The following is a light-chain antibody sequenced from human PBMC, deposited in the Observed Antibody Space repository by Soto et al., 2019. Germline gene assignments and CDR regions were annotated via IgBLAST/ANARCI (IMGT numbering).Light chain of an antibody. CDR1: QTISRN. V-gene: IGKV1-39*01. J-gene: IGKJ3*01. Sequence: DIQMTQSPSSLSASVGDRVTITCRASQTISRNLNWYQQKPGKAPKLLIYAASSLQSGVPSTFSGSGSGTDFTLTISSLQPEDFATYYCQHSYSTPMTFGPGTKLDIK. CDR3: QHSYSTPMT. CDR2: AAS.